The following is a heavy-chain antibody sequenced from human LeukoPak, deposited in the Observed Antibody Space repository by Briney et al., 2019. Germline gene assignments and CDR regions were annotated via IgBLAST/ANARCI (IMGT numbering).Heavy chain of an antibody. V-gene: IGHV4-59*01. Sequence: ASETLSLTCTVAGGSISSYYWSWIRQPPGKGLEWMGYIYYSGSTNYNPSLKSRVTISVDTSKHQFSLKLSSVTAADTAVYYRARGWLPSIAAQWGQGTLVTVSS. J-gene: IGHJ4*02. CDR1: GGSISSYY. D-gene: IGHD6-6*01. CDR3: ARGWLPSIAAQ. CDR2: IYYSGST.